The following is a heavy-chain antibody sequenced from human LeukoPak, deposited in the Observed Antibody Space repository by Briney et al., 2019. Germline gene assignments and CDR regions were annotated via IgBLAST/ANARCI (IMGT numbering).Heavy chain of an antibody. CDR3: ASAAADPPYYYYGMDV. Sequence: ASVKVSCKASGYTFTSYGISWVRQAPGQGLEWMGWISAYNGNTKYAQNFQGRVTMTTDTSTSTAYMELRSLRSEDTAVYYCASAAADPPYYYYGMDVWGQGTTVTVSS. J-gene: IGHJ6*02. V-gene: IGHV1-18*01. CDR1: GYTFTSYG. CDR2: ISAYNGNT. D-gene: IGHD6-13*01.